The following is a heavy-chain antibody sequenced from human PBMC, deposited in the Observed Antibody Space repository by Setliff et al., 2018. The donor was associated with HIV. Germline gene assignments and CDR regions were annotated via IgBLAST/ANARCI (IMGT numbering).Heavy chain of an antibody. J-gene: IGHJ4*02. Sequence: PGGSLRLSCAASGFTVSSNYMSWVRQAPGKGLEWVSVIYSGGSTYYADSVKGRFTISRDNAKNSLYLQMNSLRAEDTAVYYCARVRGSSSLFYFDYWGQGTLVTVSS. CDR3: ARVRGSSSLFYFDY. CDR1: GFTVSSNY. CDR2: IYSGGST. D-gene: IGHD6-13*01. V-gene: IGHV3-66*01.